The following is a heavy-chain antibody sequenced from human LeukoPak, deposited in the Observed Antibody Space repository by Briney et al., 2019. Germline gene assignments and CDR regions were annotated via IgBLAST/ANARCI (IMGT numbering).Heavy chain of an antibody. V-gene: IGHV4-59*01. D-gene: IGHD6-19*01. J-gene: IGHJ4*02. CDR2: IYYSGST. Sequence: PSETLSLTCTVSGGSISSYYWSWIRQPPGKGLEWIGYIYYSGSTNYNPSLKSRVTISVDTSKNQFSLKLSSVTAADTAVYYCAREFPYSSGWYVDYWGQGTLVTVSS. CDR3: AREFPYSSGWYVDY. CDR1: GGSISSYY.